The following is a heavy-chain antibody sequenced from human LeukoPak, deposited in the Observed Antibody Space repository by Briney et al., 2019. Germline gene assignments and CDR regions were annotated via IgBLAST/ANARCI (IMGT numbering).Heavy chain of an antibody. CDR3: ASTPLEMATILSGAFDI. V-gene: IGHV1-2*02. CDR1: GYTFTGYY. Sequence: ASVKVSCKASGYTFTGYYMHWVRQAPGQGLEWMGWINPNSGGTNYAQKFQGRVTMTRDTSISTAYMELSRLRSDDTAVYYCASTPLEMATILSGAFDIWGQGTMVTVSS. J-gene: IGHJ3*02. CDR2: INPNSGGT. D-gene: IGHD5-12*01.